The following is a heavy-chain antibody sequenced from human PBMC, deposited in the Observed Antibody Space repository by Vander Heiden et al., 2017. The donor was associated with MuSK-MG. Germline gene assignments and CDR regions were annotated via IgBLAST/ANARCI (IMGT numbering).Heavy chain of an antibody. D-gene: IGHD3-10*01. CDR1: GGTLSSYA. CDR2: IIPIFGTA. Sequence: VQLVQSGAEVKKPGASVEVSCKASGGTLSSYAISWVRQAPGQGLEWMGGIIPIFGTANYAQKFQGRVTITADESTSTAYMEMSSLRSEDTAVYYCARPRYYGSGSYYHYFDYWGQGTLVTVSS. J-gene: IGHJ4*02. CDR3: ARPRYYGSGSYYHYFDY. V-gene: IGHV1-69*01.